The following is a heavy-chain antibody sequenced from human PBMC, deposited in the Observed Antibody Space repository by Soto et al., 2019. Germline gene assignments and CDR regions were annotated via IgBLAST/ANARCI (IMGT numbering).Heavy chain of an antibody. D-gene: IGHD2-2*01. CDR3: ARVRSTSDFRGLDY. CDR1: GFTFSSYW. V-gene: IGHV3-7*05. CDR2: IKQDGSEK. Sequence: GGSLRLSCAASGFTFSSYWMSWVRQAPGKGLEWVANIKQDGSEKYYVDSVKGRFTISRDNAKNSLYLQMNSLRAEDTAVYYCARVRSTSDFRGLDYWGQGTLVTVSS. J-gene: IGHJ4*02.